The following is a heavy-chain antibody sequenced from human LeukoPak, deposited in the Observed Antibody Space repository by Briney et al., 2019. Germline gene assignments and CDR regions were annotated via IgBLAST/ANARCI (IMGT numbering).Heavy chain of an antibody. Sequence: PSETPSLTCTVSGGSISSYYWSWIRQPPGKGLEWIGYIYYSGSTNYNPSLKSRVTISVDTSKNQFSLKLSSVTAADTAVYYCARAIGSGWYVYYFDYWGQGTLVTVSS. J-gene: IGHJ4*02. CDR2: IYYSGST. V-gene: IGHV4-59*01. D-gene: IGHD6-19*01. CDR1: GGSISSYY. CDR3: ARAIGSGWYVYYFDY.